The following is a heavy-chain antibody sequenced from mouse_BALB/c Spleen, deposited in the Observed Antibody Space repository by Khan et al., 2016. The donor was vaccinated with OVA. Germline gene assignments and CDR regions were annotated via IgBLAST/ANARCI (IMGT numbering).Heavy chain of an antibody. CDR2: INPSNGYT. CDR1: GYTFTSYT. V-gene: IGHV1-4*01. D-gene: IGHD2-14*01. CDR3: VRDGAYHRDDGWFAY. J-gene: IGHJ3*01. Sequence: VQLQESGAELARPGASLKMSCKASGYTFTSYTIPWIKLRPGQGLEWIGYINPSNGYTNYNQKFKDKAILTADKSSTTAYMQLSSLTSDDSAVYNCVRDGAYHRDDGWFAYWGQGTLVTVTA.